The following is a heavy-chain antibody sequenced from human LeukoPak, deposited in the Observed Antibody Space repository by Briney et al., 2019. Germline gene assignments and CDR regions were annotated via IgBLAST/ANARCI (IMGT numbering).Heavy chain of an antibody. CDR3: ARGWNRSGWYVD. CDR1: GGSFSGYY. CDR2: INHSGST. J-gene: IGHJ4*02. D-gene: IGHD6-19*01. V-gene: IGHV4-34*01. Sequence: SETLSLTCAVYGGSFSGYYWSWIRQPPGKGLEWIGEINHSGSTNYNPSLKSRVTISVDTSKNQFSLKLSSVTAADTAVYYCARGWNRSGWYVDWGQGTLVTVSS.